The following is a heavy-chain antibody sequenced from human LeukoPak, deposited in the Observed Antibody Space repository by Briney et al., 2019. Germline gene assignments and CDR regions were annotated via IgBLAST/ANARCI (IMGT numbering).Heavy chain of an antibody. D-gene: IGHD3-22*01. CDR3: ARSRVPDYYDSSGYYFDY. CDR2: IYYSGST. Sequence: TSETLSLTCTVSGGSISSGGYYWSWIRQHPGKGLEWIGYIYYSGSTYYNPSLKSRVTISVDTSKNQFSLKLSSVTAADTAVYYCARSRVPDYYDSSGYYFDYWGQGTLVNVSS. J-gene: IGHJ4*02. CDR1: GGSISSGGYY. V-gene: IGHV4-31*03.